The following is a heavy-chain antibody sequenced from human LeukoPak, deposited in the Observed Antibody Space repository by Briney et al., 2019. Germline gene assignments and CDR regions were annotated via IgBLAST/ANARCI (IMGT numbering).Heavy chain of an antibody. CDR1: GGSFSGYY. J-gene: IGHJ5*02. CDR3: AREIRKDHGSSWSRGFRFDP. D-gene: IGHD6-13*01. Sequence: PSETLFLTCAVYGGSFSGYYWSWIRQPPGKGLEWIGEINHSGSTNYNPSLKSRVTISVDTSKNQFSLKLSSVTAADTAVYYCAREIRKDHGSSWSRGFRFDPWGQGTLVTVSS. V-gene: IGHV4-34*01. CDR2: INHSGST.